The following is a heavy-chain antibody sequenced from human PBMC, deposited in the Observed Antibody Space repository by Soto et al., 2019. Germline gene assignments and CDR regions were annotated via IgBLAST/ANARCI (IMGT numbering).Heavy chain of an antibody. Sequence: KQSQTLSLTCAISGDSVSSNSAAWNWIRQSPSRGLEWLGRTYYRSKWYNDYAVSVKSRITINPDTSKNQFSLQLNSVTPEDTAVYYCARDRGPSVSTTVTTNDAFDIWGQGTMVTVSS. J-gene: IGHJ3*02. D-gene: IGHD4-17*01. CDR1: GDSVSSNSAA. V-gene: IGHV6-1*01. CDR2: TYYRSKWYN. CDR3: ARDRGPSVSTTVTTNDAFDI.